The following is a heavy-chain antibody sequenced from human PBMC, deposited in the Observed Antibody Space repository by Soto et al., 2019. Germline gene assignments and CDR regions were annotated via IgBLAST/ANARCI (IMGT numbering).Heavy chain of an antibody. CDR3: AKDMSIFGVVTSPYGMDV. Sequence: GGSLRLSCAASGFTFSSYAMSWVRQAPGKGLEWVSAISGSGGSTYYADSVKGRFTISRDNSKNTLYLQMNSVRAEDTAVYYCAKDMSIFGVVTSPYGMDVWGQGTTVTVSS. V-gene: IGHV3-23*01. CDR1: GFTFSSYA. J-gene: IGHJ6*02. CDR2: ISGSGGST. D-gene: IGHD3-3*01.